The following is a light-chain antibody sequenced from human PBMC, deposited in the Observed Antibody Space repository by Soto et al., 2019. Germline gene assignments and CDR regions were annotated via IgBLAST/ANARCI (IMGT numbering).Light chain of an antibody. J-gene: IGLJ1*01. Sequence: VLTQPPSASGTPGQGVAIPCSGSTSNIGSNYVYWYQQLPGTAPKLLIYRNNQRPSGVPDRFSGSKSGTSASLAISGLRSDDEADYFCATWDDSLNGFYVFGTGTKVTVL. CDR3: ATWDDSLNGFYV. V-gene: IGLV1-47*01. CDR1: TSNIGSNY. CDR2: RNN.